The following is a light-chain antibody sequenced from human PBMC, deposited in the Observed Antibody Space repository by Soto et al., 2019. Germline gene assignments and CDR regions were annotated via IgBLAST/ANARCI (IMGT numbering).Light chain of an antibody. CDR3: QQYGSSSTWT. J-gene: IGKJ1*01. CDR1: QSFSSTY. Sequence: EIVLTQSPGTLSLSPRERATLSCRASQSFSSTYLAWYQQKPGQAPRLLIYGASTRATGIADRFSGSGSVTDFTLTISGLEPEDFAVYYCQQYGSSSTWTFGQGTKVDIK. CDR2: GAS. V-gene: IGKV3-20*01.